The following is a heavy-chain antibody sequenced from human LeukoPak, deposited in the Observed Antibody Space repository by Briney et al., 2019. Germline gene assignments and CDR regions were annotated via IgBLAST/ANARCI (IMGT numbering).Heavy chain of an antibody. V-gene: IGHV3-23*01. CDR2: ITGSGYT. CDR1: GFTFSSYA. Sequence: GSLRLSCVDSGFTFSSYAVTWVRQAPGKGLEWVSSITGSGYTYYADSVKGRFTVSRDNSKNTLFLQMNDLRAEDTGLYYCSSDPNGDYVGAFDMWGPGTMVTVAS. CDR3: SSDPNGDYVGAFDM. J-gene: IGHJ3*02. D-gene: IGHD4-17*01.